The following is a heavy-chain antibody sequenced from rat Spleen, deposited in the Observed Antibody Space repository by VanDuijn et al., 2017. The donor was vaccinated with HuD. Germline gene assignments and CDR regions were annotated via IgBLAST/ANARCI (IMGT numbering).Heavy chain of an antibody. J-gene: IGHJ2*01. CDR1: GFSLTSNS. Sequence: QVQLKESGPGLVQPSQTLSLTCTVSGFSLTSNSVHWVRQPPGKGLEWIAAISSGGSTYYNSALKSRLSISRDTSKSQVFLRMNSLQTEDTATYYCVRANRESYAHFDYWGQGVMVTVSS. CDR2: ISSGGST. V-gene: IGHV2-6*01. D-gene: IGHD1-12*01. CDR3: VRANRESYAHFDY.